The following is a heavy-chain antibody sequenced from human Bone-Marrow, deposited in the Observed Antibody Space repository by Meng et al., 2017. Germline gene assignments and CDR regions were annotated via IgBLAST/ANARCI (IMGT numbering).Heavy chain of an antibody. CDR3: ASASQLDPVDDY. Sequence: GESLKISCAASGFTFSSYSMNWVRQAPGKGLEWVSSISSSSSYIYYADSVKGRFTISRDNAKNSLYLQMNSLRAEDTAVYYCASASQLDPVDDYWGQGTQVTGAS. J-gene: IGHJ4*02. D-gene: IGHD1-1*01. V-gene: IGHV3-21*01. CDR2: ISSSSSYI. CDR1: GFTFSSYS.